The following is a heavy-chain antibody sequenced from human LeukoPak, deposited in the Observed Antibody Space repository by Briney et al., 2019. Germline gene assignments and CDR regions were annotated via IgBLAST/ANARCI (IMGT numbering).Heavy chain of an antibody. CDR2: IYYSGST. J-gene: IGHJ6*02. V-gene: IGHV4-30-4*01. Sequence: SETLSLTCTVSGGSISSGDYYWSWIRQPPGKGLEWIGYIYYSGSTYYNPSLKSRVTISVDTSKNQFSLKLSSVTAADTAVYYCARDGGWSPERSNCDFWSGYFPARGTYYYGMDVWGQGTTVTVSS. CDR3: ARDGGWSPERSNCDFWSGYFPARGTYYYGMDV. D-gene: IGHD3-3*01. CDR1: GGSISSGDYY.